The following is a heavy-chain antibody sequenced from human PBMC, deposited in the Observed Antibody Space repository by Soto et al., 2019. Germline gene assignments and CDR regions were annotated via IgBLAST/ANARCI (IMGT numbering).Heavy chain of an antibody. CDR3: ASSYYDFWSGLKAPNGMDV. V-gene: IGHV4-30-4*01. J-gene: IGHJ6*02. CDR1: GGSISSGDYY. CDR2: IYYSGST. Sequence: SETLSLTCTVSGGSISSGDYYWSWIRQPPGKGLEWIGYIYYSGSTYYNPSLKSRVTISVDTSKNQFSLKLSSVTAADTAVYYCASSYYDFWSGLKAPNGMDVWGQGTTVTVS. D-gene: IGHD3-3*01.